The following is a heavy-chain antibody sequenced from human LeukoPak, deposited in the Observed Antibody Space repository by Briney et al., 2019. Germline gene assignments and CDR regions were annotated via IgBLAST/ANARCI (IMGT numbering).Heavy chain of an antibody. CDR2: IYYRRRD. Sequence: SETLSLTCTVSGDSISRSNYYWGWIRQPPGKGLEWIGSIYYRRRDDYNPSLKSRVTISVDTSKNQLSLNLSSVTAADTAVYYCARHYSSLAGAEFDPWGQGTLVTVSS. V-gene: IGHV4-39*01. CDR1: GDSISRSNYY. CDR3: ARHYSSLAGAEFDP. J-gene: IGHJ5*02. D-gene: IGHD6-13*01.